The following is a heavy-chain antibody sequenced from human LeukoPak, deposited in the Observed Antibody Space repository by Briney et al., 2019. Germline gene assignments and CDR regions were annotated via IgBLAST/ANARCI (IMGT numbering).Heavy chain of an antibody. V-gene: IGHV3-23*01. CDR2: ISGSGGST. D-gene: IGHD3-3*01. CDR1: GFTFSNYA. Sequence: GGSLRLSCSASGFTFSNYAMSWVRQAPGKGLEWVSAISGSGGSTYYADSVKGRFTISRDNSKNTLYLQMNSLRAEDTAVYYCARVLYDFWSGHKPYYYYYGMDVWGQGTTVTVSS. CDR3: ARVLYDFWSGHKPYYYYYGMDV. J-gene: IGHJ6*02.